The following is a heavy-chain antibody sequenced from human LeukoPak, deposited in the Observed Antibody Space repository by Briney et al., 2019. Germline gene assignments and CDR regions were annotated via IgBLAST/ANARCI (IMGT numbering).Heavy chain of an antibody. CDR3: ASTYDSSGYYYSLDAFDI. CDR2: IYPGDSDT. D-gene: IGHD3-22*01. Sequence: GESLKISCKGSGYSFTSYWIGCVRQMPGKGLEWMGIIYPGDSDTRYSPSFQGQVTISADKSISTAYLQWSSLKASDTAMYYCASTYDSSGYYYSLDAFDIWGQGTMVTVSS. J-gene: IGHJ3*02. V-gene: IGHV5-51*01. CDR1: GYSFTSYW.